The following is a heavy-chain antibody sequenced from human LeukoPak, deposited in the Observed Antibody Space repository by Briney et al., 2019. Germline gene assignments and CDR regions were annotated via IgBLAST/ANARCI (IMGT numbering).Heavy chain of an antibody. CDR2: ISSSSSYI. Sequence: GGSLRLSCAASGFTFSNYGMDWVRQAPGKGLEWVSSISSSSSYIYYADSVKGRFTISRDSAKNSLYLQMNSLRAEDTAVYYCARDDVGVVVAATHVDYWGQGTLVTVSS. V-gene: IGHV3-21*01. J-gene: IGHJ4*02. CDR1: GFTFSNYG. D-gene: IGHD2-15*01. CDR3: ARDDVGVVVAATHVDY.